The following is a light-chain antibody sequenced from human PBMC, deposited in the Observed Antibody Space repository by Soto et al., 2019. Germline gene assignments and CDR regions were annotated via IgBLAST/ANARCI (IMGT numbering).Light chain of an antibody. Sequence: DIQMTQSPSSLSASVGDRVTITCRASQAISNFVAWYQQKPGKVPKVLISAASTLQSGVPSRFSGSGSGTEFTLTISSLQPDDVATYFCQKYDSVPLTFGGGTKVEIK. CDR2: AAS. J-gene: IGKJ4*02. CDR1: QAISNF. V-gene: IGKV1-27*01. CDR3: QKYDSVPLT.